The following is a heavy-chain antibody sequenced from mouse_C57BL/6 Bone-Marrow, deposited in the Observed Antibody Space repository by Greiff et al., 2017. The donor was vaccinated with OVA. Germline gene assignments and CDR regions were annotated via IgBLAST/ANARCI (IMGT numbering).Heavy chain of an antibody. Sequence: EVQLVESGGGLVKPGGSLKLSCAASGFTFSSYAMSWVRQTPEKRLEWVATISDGGSYTYYPDNVKGRFTISRDNAKNNLYLQMSHLKSEDTAMYYCARERYGSSYAMDYWGQGTSVTVSS. CDR1: GFTFSSYA. V-gene: IGHV5-4*01. CDR3: ARERYGSSYAMDY. D-gene: IGHD1-1*01. CDR2: ISDGGSYT. J-gene: IGHJ4*01.